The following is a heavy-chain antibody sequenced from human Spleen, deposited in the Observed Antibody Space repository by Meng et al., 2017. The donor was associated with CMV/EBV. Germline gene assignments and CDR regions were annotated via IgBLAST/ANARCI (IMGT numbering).Heavy chain of an antibody. J-gene: IGHJ6*02. CDR3: ARGDDNWNYYYYGMDV. D-gene: IGHD1-20*01. Sequence: GESLKISCEASEFTFSGYWMSWVRQAPGKGLEWVSSISSSSSYIYYADSVKGRFTISRDNAKNSLYLQMNSLRAEDTAVYYCARGDDNWNYYYYGMDVWGQGTTVTVSS. V-gene: IGHV3-21*01. CDR1: EFTFSGYW. CDR2: ISSSSSYI.